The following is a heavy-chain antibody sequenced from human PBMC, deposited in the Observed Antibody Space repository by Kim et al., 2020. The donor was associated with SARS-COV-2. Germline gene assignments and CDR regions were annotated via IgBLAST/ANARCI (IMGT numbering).Heavy chain of an antibody. CDR3: ARDILDAFDI. Sequence: STNYNPSLKSRATISEDTSKNQFSLKLSSVTAADTAVYYCARDILDAFDIWGQGTMVTVSS. D-gene: IGHD2-15*01. CDR2: ST. V-gene: IGHV4-59*01. J-gene: IGHJ3*02.